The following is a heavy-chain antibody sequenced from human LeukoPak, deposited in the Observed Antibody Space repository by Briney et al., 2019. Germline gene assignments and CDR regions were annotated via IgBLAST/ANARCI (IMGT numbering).Heavy chain of an antibody. D-gene: IGHD2-2*01. CDR1: GGSINRSTYY. V-gene: IGHV4-39*01. J-gene: IGHJ5*02. Sequence: SETLSLTCTVSGGSINRSTYYWGWLRLAPGKGLEWIGSMFSNGNTYYNPSLKRRVAISLDRYKNEFSLKLTSVTAADTAVYYCARQGYCTSGSCYAGSEFDPWGQGTLVIVSS. CDR3: ARQGYCTSGSCYAGSEFDP. CDR2: MFSNGNT.